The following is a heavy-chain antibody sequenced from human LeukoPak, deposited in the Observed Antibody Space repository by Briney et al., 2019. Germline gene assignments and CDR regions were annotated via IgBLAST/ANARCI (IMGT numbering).Heavy chain of an antibody. D-gene: IGHD2-2*02. CDR3: ARLGDCSSTSCYNYYFDY. J-gene: IGHJ4*02. CDR2: IYTSGST. V-gene: IGHV4-4*07. CDR1: GGSISSYY. Sequence: SETLSLTCTVSGGSISSYYWSWIRQPAGKGLEWIGRIYTSGSTNYNPSLKSRVTMSVDTSKNQFSLKLSSVTAADTAVYYCARLGDCSSTSCYNYYFDYSGQGTLVTVSS.